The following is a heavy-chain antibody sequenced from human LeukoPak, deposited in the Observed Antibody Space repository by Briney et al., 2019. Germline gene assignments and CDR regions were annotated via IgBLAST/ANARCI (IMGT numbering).Heavy chain of an antibody. D-gene: IGHD2-2*01. CDR1: GDSVSRNNIA. CDR3: ARGRDVVVVPAADFDY. CDR2: TYYKSQLYY. Sequence: SQTLSLTCAISGDSVSRNNIAWNWIRQSPSRGLEWLGRTYYKSQLYYDYAPSVRSRITINPDTSKNQFSLQLNSVSPEDTAVYYCARGRDVVVVPAADFDYWGQGILVTVSS. V-gene: IGHV6-1*01. J-gene: IGHJ4*02.